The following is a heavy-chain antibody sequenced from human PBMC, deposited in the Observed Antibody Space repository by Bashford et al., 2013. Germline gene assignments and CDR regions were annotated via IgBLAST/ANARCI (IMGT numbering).Heavy chain of an antibody. CDR3: ARFTSDGWSFVMDY. CDR2: IYYTGST. D-gene: IGHD6-19*01. Sequence: SETLSLTCTVSGDSISSDYFFWSWIRQPPGKGLEWIGYIYYTGSTYYNPSLKSRVTMSVDTSKNQFSLKLNSVTAADTAVYFCARFTSDGWSFVMDYWGQGTLVTVSS. J-gene: IGHJ4*02. V-gene: IGHV4-30-4*01. CDR1: GDSISSDYFF.